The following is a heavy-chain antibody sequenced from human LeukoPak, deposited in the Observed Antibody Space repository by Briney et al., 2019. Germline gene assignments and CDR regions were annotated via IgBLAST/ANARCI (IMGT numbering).Heavy chain of an antibody. D-gene: IGHD3-22*01. CDR1: GGSISSYY. CDR3: ARMRRYYYDSSGYYQEGYFDY. J-gene: IGHJ4*02. Sequence: SETLSLTRTVSGGSISSYYWSWIRQPPGKGLEWIGYIYYSGSTNYNPSLKSRVTISVDTSKNQFSLKLSSVTAADTAVYYCARMRRYYYDSSGYYQEGYFDYWGQGTLVTVSS. CDR2: IYYSGST. V-gene: IGHV4-59*01.